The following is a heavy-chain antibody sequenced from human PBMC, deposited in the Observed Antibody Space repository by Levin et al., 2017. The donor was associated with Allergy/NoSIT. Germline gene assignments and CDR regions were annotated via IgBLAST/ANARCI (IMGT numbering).Heavy chain of an antibody. D-gene: IGHD1-26*01. Sequence: LSLPCAASGFSFRTYGIQWVRQAPGKGLEWVALITSDGSNKYYADPVKGRFTISRDNSKNTVYLQMNSLRAEDTAVYYCAKGGDFDYWGLGTVVTVSS. CDR3: AKGGDFDY. CDR1: GFSFRTYG. V-gene: IGHV3-30*18. J-gene: IGHJ4*02. CDR2: ITSDGSNK.